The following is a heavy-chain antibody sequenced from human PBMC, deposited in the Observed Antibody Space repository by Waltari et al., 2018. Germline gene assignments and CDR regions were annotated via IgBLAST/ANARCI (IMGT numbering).Heavy chain of an antibody. CDR2: INHRGST. Sequence: QVQLQQWGAGLLKPSETLSLTCAVYGGSFSGYYWSWIRQPPGKGLEWIGEINHRGSTNNNPSLKSRVTISVDTSKNQFSLKLSSVTAADTAVYYCARGRRDSGYQLLYRGWFDPWGQGTLVTVSS. CDR3: ARGRRDSGYQLLYRGWFDP. CDR1: GGSFSGYY. J-gene: IGHJ5*02. D-gene: IGHD2-2*02. V-gene: IGHV4-34*01.